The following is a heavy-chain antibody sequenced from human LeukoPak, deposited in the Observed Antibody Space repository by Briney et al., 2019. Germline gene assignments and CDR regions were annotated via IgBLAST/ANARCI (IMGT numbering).Heavy chain of an antibody. D-gene: IGHD1-1*01. CDR3: AKDTTGWSEYMDV. V-gene: IGHV3-9*01. J-gene: IGHJ6*03. CDR2: ISWNSGSI. Sequence: PGGSLRLSCAASGFTFSSYSMNWVRQAPGKGLEWVSGISWNSGSIGYADSVKGRFTISRDNAKNSLYLQMNSLRAEDTALYYCAKDTTGWSEYMDVWGKGTTVTISS. CDR1: GFTFSSYS.